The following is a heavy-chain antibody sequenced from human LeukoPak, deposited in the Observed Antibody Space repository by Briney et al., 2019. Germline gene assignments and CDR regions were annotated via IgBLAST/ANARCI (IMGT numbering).Heavy chain of an antibody. V-gene: IGHV3-53*01. CDR1: EFTVISAY. D-gene: IGHD3-22*01. Sequence: PGGSLRLSCEASEFTVISAYKNWVRQAPGKGLEWVSDIFAGGSAYYADSVKGRFTISRDNSKNMVYLQINNLTAEDTAVYYCARVPDRSGYGGAFDIWGQGTVVSVFS. CDR3: ARVPDRSGYGGAFDI. J-gene: IGHJ3*02. CDR2: IFAGGSA.